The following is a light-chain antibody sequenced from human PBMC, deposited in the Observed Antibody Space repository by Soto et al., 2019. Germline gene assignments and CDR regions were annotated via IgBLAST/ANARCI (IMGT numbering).Light chain of an antibody. J-gene: IGLJ2*01. CDR3: CSYAGSSTYVV. V-gene: IGLV2-23*01. CDR2: EGS. CDR1: SSDVGSYNL. Sequence: QSALTQPASVSGSPGQSITISCTGISSDVGSYNLVSWYQQHPGKAPKLMIYEGSKRPSGVSNRFSGSKSGNTASLTISGLQAEDEADYHCCSYAGSSTYVVFGGGTKLTVL.